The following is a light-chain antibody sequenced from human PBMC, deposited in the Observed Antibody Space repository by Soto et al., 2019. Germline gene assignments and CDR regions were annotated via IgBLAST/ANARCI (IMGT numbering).Light chain of an antibody. V-gene: IGLV2-14*01. Sequence: QSALTQPASVSGSPGQSITISCTGTSSNVGGYNDVSWYQQHPGKAPKLMIYEDSNRPSGVSNRFSGSKSGNTASLTISGLQAEDEADYYRSSYTSGSTLVFGGGTKLTVL. CDR1: SSNVGGYND. J-gene: IGLJ2*01. CDR2: EDS. CDR3: SSYTSGSTLV.